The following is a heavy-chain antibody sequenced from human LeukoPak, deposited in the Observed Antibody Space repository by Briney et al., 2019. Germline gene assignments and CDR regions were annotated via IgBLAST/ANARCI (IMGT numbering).Heavy chain of an antibody. CDR3: ARDSSSRECDY. CDR2: IKQDGSEK. V-gene: IGHV3-7*01. CDR1: GFTFSSYW. D-gene: IGHD2-2*01. Sequence: GGSLRLSCAASGFTFSSYWMSWVRQAPGKWLEWVANIKQDGSEKYYVDSVKGRFTISRDNAENSLYLQMNSLRAEDTAVYYCARDSSSRECDYWGQGTMVTVSS. J-gene: IGHJ4*02.